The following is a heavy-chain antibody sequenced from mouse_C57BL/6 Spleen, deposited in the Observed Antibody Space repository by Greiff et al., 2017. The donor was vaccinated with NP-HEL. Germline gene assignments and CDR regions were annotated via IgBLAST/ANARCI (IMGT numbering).Heavy chain of an antibody. CDR1: GYTFTSYG. CDR3: ARWGTTVAMDY. Sequence: VQLQQSGAELARPGASVKLSCKASGYTFTSYGISWVKQRTGQGLEWIGEIYPSSGNTYYNEKFKGKATLTADKSSSTAYMELRSLTSEDSAVYFCARWGTTVAMDYWGQGTSVTVSS. D-gene: IGHD1-1*01. J-gene: IGHJ4*01. V-gene: IGHV1-81*01. CDR2: IYPSSGNT.